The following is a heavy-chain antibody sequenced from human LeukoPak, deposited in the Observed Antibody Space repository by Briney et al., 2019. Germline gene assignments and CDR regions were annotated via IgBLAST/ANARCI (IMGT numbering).Heavy chain of an antibody. V-gene: IGHV3-21*01. CDR3: ARGLCSSTSCYRVPVY. CDR2: ISSSSSYI. D-gene: IGHD2-2*02. J-gene: IGHJ4*02. CDR1: GFTFSSYS. Sequence: GGSLRLSCLASGFTFSSYSMNWVRQAAGKGLEWVSSISSSSSYIYYADSVKGRFTSSRDNAKNSLYLQMNSLRAEDTAVYYCARGLCSSTSCYRVPVYWGQGALVSVSS.